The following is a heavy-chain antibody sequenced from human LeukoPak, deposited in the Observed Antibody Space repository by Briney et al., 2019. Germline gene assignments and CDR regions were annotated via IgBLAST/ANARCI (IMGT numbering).Heavy chain of an antibody. V-gene: IGHV4-34*01. CDR2: INHSGST. D-gene: IGHD5-18*01. CDR3: ARDVDTALDY. CDR1: GGSFSGYY. Sequence: SETLSLTCAVYGGSFSGYYWSWIRQPPGKGLEWIGEINHSGSTNYNPSLKSRVTILVDTSKNQFSLKLSSVTAADTAVYYCARDVDTALDYWGQGTLVTVSS. J-gene: IGHJ4*02.